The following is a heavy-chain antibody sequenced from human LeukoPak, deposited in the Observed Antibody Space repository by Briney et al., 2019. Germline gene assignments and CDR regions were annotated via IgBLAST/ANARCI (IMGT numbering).Heavy chain of an antibody. V-gene: IGHV4-30-2*01. CDR1: GGSISSGGYS. CDR2: IYHSGST. Sequence: PSETLSLTCAVSGGSISSGGYSWSWIRQPPGKGLEWIGYIYHSGSTYYSPSLKSRVTISVDRSKNQFSLKLSSVTAADTAVYYCGRSNDYGDYKTDYWGQGTLVTVSS. CDR3: GRSNDYGDYKTDY. D-gene: IGHD4-17*01. J-gene: IGHJ4*02.